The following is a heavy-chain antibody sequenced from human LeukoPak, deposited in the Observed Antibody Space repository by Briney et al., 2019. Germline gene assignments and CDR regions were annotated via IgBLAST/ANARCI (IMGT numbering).Heavy chain of an antibody. CDR3: AREGKTSGYSSGWAPDYYYYMDV. CDR1: GGSISSYY. CDR2: IYTSGST. J-gene: IGHJ6*03. D-gene: IGHD6-19*01. V-gene: IGHV4-4*07. Sequence: SETLSLTCTVSGGSISSYYWSWIRQPAGKGLEWIGRIYTSGSTNYNPSLKSRVTMSVDTSKNQFPLKLSSVTAADTAVYYCAREGKTSGYSSGWAPDYYYYMDVWGKGTTVTIS.